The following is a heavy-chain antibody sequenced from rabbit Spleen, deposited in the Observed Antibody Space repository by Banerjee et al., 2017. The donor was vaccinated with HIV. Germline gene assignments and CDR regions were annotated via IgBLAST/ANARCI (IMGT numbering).Heavy chain of an antibody. D-gene: IGHD8-1*01. V-gene: IGHV1S40*01. CDR3: ARDSGTSFSSYGMDL. CDR2: IDPIFGRT. CDR1: GFSFSSSYY. Sequence: QSLEESGGGLVQPEGSLTLTCTASGFSFSSSYYICWVRQAPGKGLEWIGYIDPIFGRTYYASWVNGRFTISSHNAQNTLYLQLNSLTAADTATYFCARDSGTSFSSYGMDLWGPGTLVTVS. J-gene: IGHJ6*01.